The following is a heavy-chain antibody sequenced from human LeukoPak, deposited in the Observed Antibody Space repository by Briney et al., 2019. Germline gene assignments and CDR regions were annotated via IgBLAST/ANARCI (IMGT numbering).Heavy chain of an antibody. CDR3: ARAVAGLYFDY. J-gene: IGHJ4*02. D-gene: IGHD6-19*01. Sequence: GGSLRLSCAASGFTVSKNYMSWVRQAPGKGLDCVSVIYSGGSTHYADSVKGRFTTSRDNSKNTLYLQMNSLRAEDTAVYYCARAVAGLYFDYWGQGTLVTVSS. V-gene: IGHV3-53*01. CDR2: IYSGGST. CDR1: GFTVSKNY.